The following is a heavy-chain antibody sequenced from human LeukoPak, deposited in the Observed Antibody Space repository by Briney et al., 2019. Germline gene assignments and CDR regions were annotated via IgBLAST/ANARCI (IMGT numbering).Heavy chain of an antibody. J-gene: IGHJ5*02. CDR2: IIPIFGTA. D-gene: IGHD3-3*01. V-gene: IGHV1-69*13. CDR1: GGTFSSYA. CDR3: ARVGSRITIFGVVIRANWFDP. Sequence: ASVKVSCKASGGTFSSYAISWVRQAPGQGLEWMGRIIPIFGTANYAQKFQGRVTITADESTSTAYMELSSLRSEDTAVYYCARVGSRITIFGVVIRANWFDPWGQGTLVTVSS.